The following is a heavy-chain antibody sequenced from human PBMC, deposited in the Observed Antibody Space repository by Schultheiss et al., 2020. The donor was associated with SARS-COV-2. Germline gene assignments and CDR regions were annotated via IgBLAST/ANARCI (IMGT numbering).Heavy chain of an antibody. Sequence: SETLSLTCTVSGASVSSGIYYYNWIRQAPGKGLEWIGSIYHSGSTYYNPSLKSRVTISVDTSKNQFSLKLSSVTAADTAVYYCARQPNSGSLPFDYWGQGTLVTVSS. CDR1: GASVSSGIYY. D-gene: IGHD1-26*01. J-gene: IGHJ4*02. CDR2: IYHSGST. CDR3: ARQPNSGSLPFDY. V-gene: IGHV4-39*01.